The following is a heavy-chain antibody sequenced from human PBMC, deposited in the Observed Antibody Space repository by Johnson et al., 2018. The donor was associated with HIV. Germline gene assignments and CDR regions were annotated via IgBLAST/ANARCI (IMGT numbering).Heavy chain of an antibody. V-gene: IGHV3-30*04. J-gene: IGHJ3*02. Sequence: VQLVESGGGVVQPGRSLRLSCAASGFTFSSYAIHWVRQAPAKGLEWVAVISYDGSDKYYADSVKGRFTISRDRSKNTRYLQMNSLKTEDTAVYYCARGSRYTFDNDDVHLLHAFDIWGQGTMVTVSS. CDR1: GFTFSSYA. D-gene: IGHD3-16*01. CDR3: ARGSRYTFDNDDVHLLHAFDI. CDR2: ISYDGSDK.